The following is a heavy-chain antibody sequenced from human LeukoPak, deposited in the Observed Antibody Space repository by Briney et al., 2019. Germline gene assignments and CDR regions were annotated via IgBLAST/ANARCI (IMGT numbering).Heavy chain of an antibody. Sequence: GSLRLSCAVSRFPFSVYEMNWVRQAPGKGLEWVSSISSSGAYIYYADSVKGRFTVSRDNAKNSLYLQMDSLGAEDTAVYYCARAHSSNWYFYYYYYMDVWGKGTTVTVSS. CDR1: RFPFSVYE. J-gene: IGHJ6*03. CDR2: ISSSGAYI. V-gene: IGHV3-21*06. D-gene: IGHD6-13*01. CDR3: ARAHSSNWYFYYYYYMDV.